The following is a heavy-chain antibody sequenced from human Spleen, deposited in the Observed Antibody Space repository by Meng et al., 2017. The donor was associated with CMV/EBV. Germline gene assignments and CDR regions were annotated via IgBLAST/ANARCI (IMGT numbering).Heavy chain of an antibody. CDR3: ARGVSDITIFGVVIPPSFDY. D-gene: IGHD3-3*01. J-gene: IGHJ4*02. CDR1: GGSISSSSYY. Sequence: SETLSLTCTVSGGSISSSSYYWGWIRQPPGKGLEWIGSIYYSGSTYYNPSLKSRVTISVDTSKNQFSLKLSSVTAADTAVYYCARGVSDITIFGVVIPPSFDYWGQGTLVTVSS. V-gene: IGHV4-39*07. CDR2: IYYSGST.